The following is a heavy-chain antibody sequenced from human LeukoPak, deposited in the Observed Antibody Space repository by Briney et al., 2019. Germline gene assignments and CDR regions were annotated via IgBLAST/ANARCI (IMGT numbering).Heavy chain of an antibody. J-gene: IGHJ4*02. CDR1: GFTFSSYA. D-gene: IGHD3-16*01. Sequence: GGSLRLSCAASGFTFSSYAMHWVRQAPGKGLEWVAVISYDGSNKYYADSVKGRFTISRDNSKNTLNLQMNSLRAEDTAVYYCARAHVGYYFDYWGQGTLVTVSS. V-gene: IGHV3-30-3*01. CDR2: ISYDGSNK. CDR3: ARAHVGYYFDY.